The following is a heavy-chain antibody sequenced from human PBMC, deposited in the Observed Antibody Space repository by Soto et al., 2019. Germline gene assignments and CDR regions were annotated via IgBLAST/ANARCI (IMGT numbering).Heavy chain of an antibody. V-gene: IGHV4-31*03. CDR2: IYYSGST. J-gene: IGHJ3*02. CDR3: AKNPRPKITMVRGVAPDDAFDI. CDR1: GGSISSGGYY. D-gene: IGHD3-10*01. Sequence: PSETLSLTCTVSGGSISSGGYYWSWIRQHPGKGLEWIGYIYYSGSTYYNPSLKSRVTISVDTSKNQFSLKLSSVTAADTAVYYCAKNPRPKITMVRGVAPDDAFDIWGQGTMVTVSS.